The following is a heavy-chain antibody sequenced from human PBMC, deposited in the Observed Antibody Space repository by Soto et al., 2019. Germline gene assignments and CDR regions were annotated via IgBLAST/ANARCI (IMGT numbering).Heavy chain of an antibody. CDR1: GFTFSSYG. CDR2: ISYDGSNK. Sequence: PGGSLRLSCAASGFTFSSYGMHWVRQAPGKGLEWVAVISYDGSNKYYADSVKGRFTISRDNSKNTLYLQMNSLRAEDTAVYYCARAYYYDTHNRPLYGMDVWGRGTTVTGSS. D-gene: IGHD3-22*01. V-gene: IGHV3-30*03. CDR3: ARAYYYDTHNRPLYGMDV. J-gene: IGHJ6*02.